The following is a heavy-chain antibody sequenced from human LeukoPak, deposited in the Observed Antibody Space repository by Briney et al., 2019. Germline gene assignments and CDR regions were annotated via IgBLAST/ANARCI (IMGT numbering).Heavy chain of an antibody. CDR3: ARGAGRGGSDY. Sequence: GGSLRLSCAASTFTFSSDSMNWVRQAPGKGLEWVAYINLDGSEKSYVDSVKGRFTISRDNDKNSLYLQMNSLRAEDTAVYYCARGAGRGGSDYWGQGTLVTVSS. V-gene: IGHV3-7*01. CDR1: TFTFSSDS. D-gene: IGHD3-16*01. J-gene: IGHJ4*02. CDR2: INLDGSEK.